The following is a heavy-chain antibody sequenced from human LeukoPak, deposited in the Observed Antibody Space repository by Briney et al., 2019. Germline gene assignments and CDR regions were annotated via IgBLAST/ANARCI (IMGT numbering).Heavy chain of an antibody. CDR2: ISNDGSNK. CDR1: GFTFSSFS. D-gene: IGHD3-10*01. J-gene: IGHJ4*02. Sequence: GGSLRLSCAASGFTFSSFSVHWVRQAPGKGLEWVAVISNDGSNKNYADSVKGRFTISRDNSKNTLYLQMNSLRVEDTAVYYCAKDGILWFGELGDYWGQGTLVTVSS. CDR3: AKDGILWFGELGDY. V-gene: IGHV3-30*04.